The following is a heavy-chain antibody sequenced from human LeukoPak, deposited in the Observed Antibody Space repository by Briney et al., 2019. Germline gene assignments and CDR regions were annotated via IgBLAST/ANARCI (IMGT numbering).Heavy chain of an antibody. Sequence: GGSLRLSCAASGFTFSDYFMTWIRQAPGKGLEWVSYISSSGSTIYYADSVKGRFTVSRDNAKNSLYVQMNSLRAEDTAVYYCARDRVRGGGYNWSLDYWGQGALVTVSS. V-gene: IGHV3-11*04. D-gene: IGHD3-10*01. J-gene: IGHJ4*02. CDR2: ISSSGSTI. CDR3: ARDRVRGGGYNWSLDY. CDR1: GFTFSDYF.